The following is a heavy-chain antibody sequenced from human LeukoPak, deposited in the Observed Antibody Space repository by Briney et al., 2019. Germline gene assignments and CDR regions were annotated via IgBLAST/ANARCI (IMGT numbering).Heavy chain of an antibody. CDR2: ISSSGTTI. J-gene: IGHJ4*02. Sequence: GRSLRLSCAASGFTFSTYGMHWVRQAPGKGLEWVSYISSSGTTISYAQSVKGRFTITRDNAQNSLTLHMNTLRADDTAVYYCAKDGGTHFDHWGQGTLVTASS. V-gene: IGHV3-48*01. CDR1: GFTFSTYG. D-gene: IGHD1-26*01. CDR3: AKDGGTHFDH.